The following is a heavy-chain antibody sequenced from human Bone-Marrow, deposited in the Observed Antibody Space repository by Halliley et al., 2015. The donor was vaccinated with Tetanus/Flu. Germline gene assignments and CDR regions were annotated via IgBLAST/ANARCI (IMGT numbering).Heavy chain of an antibody. J-gene: IGHJ6*02. V-gene: IGHV3-43*02. CDR2: ISGDGDDT. CDR3: AKDYSQAVDHYYGLDV. D-gene: IGHD5-18*01. Sequence: LISGDGDDTYYADSVKGRFTISRDNSKNSLFLQMDSLRTEDAAFYYCAKDYSQAVDHYYGLDVWGPGTTVNVSS.